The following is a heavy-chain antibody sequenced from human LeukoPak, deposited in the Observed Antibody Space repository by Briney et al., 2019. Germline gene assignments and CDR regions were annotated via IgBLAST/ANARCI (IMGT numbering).Heavy chain of an antibody. CDR3: AKDGAAAGNWYFDL. Sequence: GGSLRLSCAASGFTVSSNYMSRVRQAPGKGLEWVAVISYDGSNKYYADSVKGRFTISRDNSKNTLYLQMNSLRAEDTAVYYCAKDGAAAGNWYFDLWGRGTLVTVSS. CDR1: GFTVSSNY. V-gene: IGHV3-30*18. J-gene: IGHJ2*01. CDR2: ISYDGSNK. D-gene: IGHD6-13*01.